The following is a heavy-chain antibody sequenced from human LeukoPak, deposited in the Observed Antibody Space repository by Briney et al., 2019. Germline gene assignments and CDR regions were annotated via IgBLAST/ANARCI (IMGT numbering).Heavy chain of an antibody. Sequence: GGSLRLSCAASGFIFGDHAMHWVRQAPGKGLEWVSYISWDSGGAGYADSVKGRFTISRDNSKNSLFLQMNSLTADDTAVYYCAKAGSMVRGVTTYYYAMDVWGQGTAVTVSS. CDR2: ISWDSGGA. V-gene: IGHV3-9*01. J-gene: IGHJ6*02. CDR1: GFIFGDHA. CDR3: AKAGSMVRGVTTYYYAMDV. D-gene: IGHD3-10*01.